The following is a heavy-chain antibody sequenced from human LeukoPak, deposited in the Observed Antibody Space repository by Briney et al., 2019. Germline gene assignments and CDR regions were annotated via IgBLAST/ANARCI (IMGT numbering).Heavy chain of an antibody. CDR1: GFTFLSYN. Sequence: GGSLRLSCAASGFTFLSYNMNWVRQAPGKGLEWVSSISSASSSYKYYADSVKGRFTISRDNAKNSLYLQMNSLRAEDTAVYYCAAYSGSYPEYFQYWGQGILVTVSS. CDR2: ISSASSSYK. V-gene: IGHV3-21*01. J-gene: IGHJ1*01. D-gene: IGHD1-26*01. CDR3: AAYSGSYPEYFQY.